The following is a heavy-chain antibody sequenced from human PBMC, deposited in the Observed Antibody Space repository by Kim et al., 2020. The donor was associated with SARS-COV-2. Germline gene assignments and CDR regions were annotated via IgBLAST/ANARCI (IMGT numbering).Heavy chain of an antibody. J-gene: IGHJ3*02. CDR1: GFTFSSYA. D-gene: IGHD2-2*01. Sequence: GGSLRLSCSASGFTFSSYAMHWVRQAPGKGLEYVSAISSNGGSTYYADSVKGRFTISRDNSKNTLYLQMSSLRAEDTAVYYCVKERGVGYCSSTSCYVSGIDIWGQGTMVTVSS. V-gene: IGHV3-64D*09. CDR3: VKERGVGYCSSTSCYVSGIDI. CDR2: ISSNGGST.